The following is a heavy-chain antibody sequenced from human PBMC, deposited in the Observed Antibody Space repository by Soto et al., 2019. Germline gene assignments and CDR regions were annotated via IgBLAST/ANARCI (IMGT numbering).Heavy chain of an antibody. CDR3: VREDDGGDRDYYGLDV. D-gene: IGHD4-17*01. CDR1: GGSISSDHYH. V-gene: IGHV4-30-4*01. J-gene: IGHJ6*02. CDR2: IHYSGSV. Sequence: QVQLQESGPGLVRPSQTLSLTCTVSGGSISSDHYHWTWIRQTPGKGLESIGYIHYSGSVYYNPSLQSRVTMSVDTSKNLFSLKLSSVTAADTAVYFCVREDDGGDRDYYGLDVWGQGTTVTVSS.